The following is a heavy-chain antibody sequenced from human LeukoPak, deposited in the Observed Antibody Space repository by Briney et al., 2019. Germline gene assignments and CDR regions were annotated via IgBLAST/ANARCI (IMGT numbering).Heavy chain of an antibody. CDR3: ARDPGYCSSTSCTPLRAFDI. Sequence: PGGSLRLSCAASGFTVSSNYMSRVRQAPGKGLEWVSVIYSGGSTYYADSVKGRFTISRDNSKNSLYLQMNSLGAEDTAVYYCARDPGYCSSTSCTPLRAFDIWAKGQWSPSLQ. D-gene: IGHD2-2*01. CDR1: GFTVSSNY. CDR2: IYSGGST. J-gene: IGHJ3*02. V-gene: IGHV3-53*05.